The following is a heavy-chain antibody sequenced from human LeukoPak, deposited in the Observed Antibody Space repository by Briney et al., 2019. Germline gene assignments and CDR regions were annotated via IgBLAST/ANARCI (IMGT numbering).Heavy chain of an antibody. J-gene: IGHJ4*02. V-gene: IGHV3-21*01. D-gene: IGHD3-22*01. CDR1: GFTSSSYS. CDR3: ARDLNYDSSGYPGN. CDR2: ISSSSSYI. Sequence: GGSLRLSCAASGFTSSSYSMSWVRQAPGKGLEWVSSISSSSSYIYYADSVKGRFTISRDNAKNSLYLQMNSLRAEDTAVYYCARDLNYDSSGYPGNWGQGTLVTVSS.